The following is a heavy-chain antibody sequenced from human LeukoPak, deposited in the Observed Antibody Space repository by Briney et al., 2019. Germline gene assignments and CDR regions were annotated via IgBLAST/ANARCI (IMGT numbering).Heavy chain of an antibody. CDR1: GVTFSDYY. CDR2: ISGGSSYT. V-gene: IGHV3-11*03. D-gene: IGHD3-3*01. CDR3: ASSGYRPNGYFDY. J-gene: IGHJ4*02. Sequence: AGGSLRLSCAASGVTFSDYYRSWIRQAPGKGLEWVSYISGGSSYTNYADSVKGRFIISRDNAKNLLYLQMNSLRAEDTAVYYCASSGYRPNGYFDYWGQGTLVTVSS.